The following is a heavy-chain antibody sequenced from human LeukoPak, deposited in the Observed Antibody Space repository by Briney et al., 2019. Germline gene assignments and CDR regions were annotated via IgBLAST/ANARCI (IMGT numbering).Heavy chain of an antibody. Sequence: GGSLRLSCAASGFSFDDHTMNWVRQAPGKGLEWVSLITWDGGTTYNADSVKGRCTISRDNIKYSLYLQMNSLRTEDTALYYCARSTAMVTWGSFDIWGQGTVVTVSS. CDR1: GFSFDDHT. J-gene: IGHJ3*02. D-gene: IGHD5-18*01. CDR3: ARSTAMVTWGSFDI. V-gene: IGHV3-43*01. CDR2: ITWDGGTT.